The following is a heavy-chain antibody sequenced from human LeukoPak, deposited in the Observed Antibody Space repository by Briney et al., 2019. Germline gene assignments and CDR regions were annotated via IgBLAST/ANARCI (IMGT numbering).Heavy chain of an antibody. CDR3: ANSAGSYAYYFDY. D-gene: IGHD1-26*01. CDR1: GFTFSTYW. V-gene: IGHV3-7*03. CDR2: IKQDGSEK. Sequence: GGSLRLSCAASGFTFSTYWMSWVRQAPGKGLEWVANIKQDGSEKYYVDSVKGRFTISRDNAKNSLYLQRNSLRAEDTAVYYCANSAGSYAYYFDYWGQGTLVTVSS. J-gene: IGHJ4*02.